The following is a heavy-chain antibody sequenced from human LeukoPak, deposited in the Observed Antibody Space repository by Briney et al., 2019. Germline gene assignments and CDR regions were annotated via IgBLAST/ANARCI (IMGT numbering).Heavy chain of an antibody. J-gene: IGHJ5*02. CDR2: ISPSTNSM. D-gene: IGHD2-15*01. CDR1: GFTFSDYY. Sequence: GGSLRLSCAASGFTFSDYYMSWIRQAPGKGLEWVSYISPSTNSMYYADSVKGRFTISRDNAKNSLYLQMNSLRAEDTAVYYCARLVVAATRPSNWFDPWGQGTLVTVSS. V-gene: IGHV3-11*04. CDR3: ARLVVAATRPSNWFDP.